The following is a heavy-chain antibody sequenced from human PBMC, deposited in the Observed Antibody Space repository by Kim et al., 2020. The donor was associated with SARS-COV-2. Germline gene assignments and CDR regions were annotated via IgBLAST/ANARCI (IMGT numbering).Heavy chain of an antibody. Sequence: GGSLRLSCAASGFTFSSYAMSWVRQAPGKGLEWVSAISGSGGSTYYADSVKGRFTISRDNSKNTLYLQMNSLRAEDTAVYYCAKHVKYRRDGYNYPYYFDYWGQGTLVTVSS. D-gene: IGHD5-12*01. CDR2: ISGSGGST. J-gene: IGHJ4*02. CDR1: GFTFSSYA. CDR3: AKHVKYRRDGYNYPYYFDY. V-gene: IGHV3-23*01.